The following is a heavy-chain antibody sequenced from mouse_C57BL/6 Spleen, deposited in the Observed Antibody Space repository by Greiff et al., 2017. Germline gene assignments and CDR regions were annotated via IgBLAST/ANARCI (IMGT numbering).Heavy chain of an antibody. V-gene: IGHV7-3*01. Sequence: EVMLVASGGGLVQPGGSLSLSCAASGFTFTDYYMSWVRQPPWKALEWLGFVRNKANGYTTEYSASVKGRFTISRDNSQSILYLQMNALRAEDSAAYDCARGDTWYFDVWGTGTTVTVSS. CDR1: GFTFTDYY. J-gene: IGHJ1*03. CDR2: VRNKANGYTT. CDR3: ARGDTWYFDV.